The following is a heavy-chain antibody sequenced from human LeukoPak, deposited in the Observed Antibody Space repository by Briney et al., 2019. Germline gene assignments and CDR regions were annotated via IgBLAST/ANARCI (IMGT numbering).Heavy chain of an antibody. D-gene: IGHD3-3*01. CDR2: MNPNTGHT. Sequence: GASVTVSRKASGYTFTSYDINWVRQASGQGLEWVGWMNPNTGHTAFAQKFQGRVTMTRNTSMSTAYMELSSLSSDDTAAYYCTRGKDVVDDDFWSGYYTFDYWGQGTLITVSS. CDR3: TRGKDVVDDDFWSGYYTFDY. CDR1: GYTFTSYD. J-gene: IGHJ4*02. V-gene: IGHV1-8*01.